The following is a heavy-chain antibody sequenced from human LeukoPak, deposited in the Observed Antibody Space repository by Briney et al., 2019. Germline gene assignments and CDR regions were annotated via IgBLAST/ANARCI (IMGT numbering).Heavy chain of an antibody. J-gene: IGHJ6*03. CDR3: SGNMVVGVITEVEFYDDYYYYMDV. V-gene: IGHV1-69*05. D-gene: IGHD3-10*01. CDR1: GGTFSSYA. Sequence: ASVKVSCKASGGTFSSYAISWVRQAPGQGLEWMGGIIPIFGTANYAQKFQGRVTITTDESTSTAYMELSSLRSEYTAVYYCSGNMVVGVITEVEFYDDYYYYMDVWGKGTTVTVSS. CDR2: IIPIFGTA.